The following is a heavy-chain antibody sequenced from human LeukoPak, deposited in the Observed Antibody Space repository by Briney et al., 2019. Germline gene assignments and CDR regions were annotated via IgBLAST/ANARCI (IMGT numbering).Heavy chain of an antibody. V-gene: IGHV3-21*01. J-gene: IGHJ4*02. Sequence: GGSLRLSCAASGFTFSSYSMNWVRQAPGKGLEWVSSISSSSSYIYYADSVKGRFTISRDNAKNSLYLQMNSLRAEDTAVYYCARGSMVRDPVGYWGQGTLVTVSS. D-gene: IGHD3-10*01. CDR2: ISSSSSYI. CDR1: GFTFSSYS. CDR3: ARGSMVRDPVGY.